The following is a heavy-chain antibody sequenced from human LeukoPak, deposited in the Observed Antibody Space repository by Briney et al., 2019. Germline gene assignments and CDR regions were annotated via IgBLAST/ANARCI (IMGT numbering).Heavy chain of an antibody. CDR2: INPNSGGT. Sequence: ASVKVSCKASGYTFTGYYMHWVRQAPGQGLEWMGRINPNSGGTNYAQKFQGRVTMTRDTSISTAYMELSRLRSDDTAVYYCARGQGSDNWFDPWGQGTLVTVSS. V-gene: IGHV1-2*06. CDR1: GYTFTGYY. CDR3: ARGQGSDNWFDP. J-gene: IGHJ5*02.